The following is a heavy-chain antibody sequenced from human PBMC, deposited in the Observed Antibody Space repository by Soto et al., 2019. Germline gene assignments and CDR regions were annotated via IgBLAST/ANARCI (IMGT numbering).Heavy chain of an antibody. D-gene: IGHD6-13*01. CDR2: VYYTGSS. CDR3: ARDHTDRYSSSWYLIKPNNWFDP. J-gene: IGHJ5*02. CDR1: GGSISSSYYY. V-gene: IGHV4-39*02. Sequence: ASETLSLTCAVSGGSISSSYYYWGWIRQPPGKGLEWIGSVYYTGSSYYNPSLKSRVTISVDTSKNQFSLKLSSVTASDTAVYYCARDHTDRYSSSWYLIKPNNWFDPWGQGTLVTVSS.